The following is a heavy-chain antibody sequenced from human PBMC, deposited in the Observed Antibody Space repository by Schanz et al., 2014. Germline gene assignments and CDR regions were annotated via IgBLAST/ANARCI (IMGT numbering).Heavy chain of an antibody. J-gene: IGHJ4*02. V-gene: IGHV1-69*02. CDR2: INPSGGST. D-gene: IGHD6-13*01. CDR3: ASSGAGYSSSWDFDY. CDR1: GGTFSSYT. Sequence: QVQLVQSEAEVKKPGSSVKVSCKASGGTFSSYTINWVRQAPGQGLEWMGMINPSGGSTTYAQKFQGRVTITRDTSASTAYMELSSLRSEDTAVYYCASSGAGYSSSWDFDYWGQGTLVTVSS.